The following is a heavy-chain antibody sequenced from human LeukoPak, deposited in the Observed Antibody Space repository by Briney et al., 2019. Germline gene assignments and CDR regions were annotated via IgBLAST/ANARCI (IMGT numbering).Heavy chain of an antibody. CDR2: IRSSGGST. V-gene: IGHV3-23*01. Sequence: GGSLRLSCAASGFTFSSYAMSWVRQAPGKGLGWVSAIRSSGGSTYYADSVKGRFTISRDNSKNTLYLQMNSLRAEDTAVYYCARDTHPTIPNTHDPFDPWGQGTLVTVSS. CDR3: ARDTHPTIPNTHDPFDP. J-gene: IGHJ5*02. D-gene: IGHD3-3*01. CDR1: GFTFSSYA.